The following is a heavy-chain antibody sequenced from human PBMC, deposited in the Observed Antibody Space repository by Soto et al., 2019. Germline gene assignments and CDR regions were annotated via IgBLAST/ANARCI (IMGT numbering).Heavy chain of an antibody. CDR1: GFTFSDYD. CDR2: ISKNESPI. D-gene: IGHD5-18*01. V-gene: IGHV3-48*02. Sequence: EVQLVESGGGLVQPGGSLRLSCAGSGFTFSDYDISWVRQAPGKGLEWLSYISKNESPIYYAESVKGRFTISRDNAKNSVFLQMNSLRDDDTAVYYCARGFSYASLGFWGQGTLITVSS. CDR3: ARGFSYASLGF. J-gene: IGHJ4*02.